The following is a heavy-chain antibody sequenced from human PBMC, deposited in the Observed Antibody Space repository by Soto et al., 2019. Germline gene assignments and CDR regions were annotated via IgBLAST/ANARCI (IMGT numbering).Heavy chain of an antibody. CDR3: ARDFGYCGGDCPYFDY. CDR2: IWYDGSNK. D-gene: IGHD2-21*02. J-gene: IGHJ4*02. Sequence: GGSLRLSCAASGFTFSSYGMHWVRQAPGKGLEWVAVIWYDGSNKYYADSVKGRFTISRDNSKNTLYLQMNSLRAEDTAVYYCARDFGYCGGDCPYFDYWGQGTLVTVSS. CDR1: GFTFSSYG. V-gene: IGHV3-33*01.